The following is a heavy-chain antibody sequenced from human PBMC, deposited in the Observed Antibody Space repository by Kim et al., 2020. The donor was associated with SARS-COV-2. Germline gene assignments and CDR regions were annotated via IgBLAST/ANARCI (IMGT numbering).Heavy chain of an antibody. CDR3: TRDPRVIGDILTQWANYYYYYGMDV. Sequence: GGSLRLSCTASGFTFGDYAMSWFRQAPGKGLEWVGFIRSKAYGGTTEYAASVKGRFTISRDDSKSIAYLQMNSLKTEDTAVYYCTRDPRVIGDILTQWANYYYYYGMDVWGQGTRSPSP. CDR2: IRSKAYGGTT. J-gene: IGHJ6*02. CDR1: GFTFGDYA. V-gene: IGHV3-49*03. D-gene: IGHD3-9*01.